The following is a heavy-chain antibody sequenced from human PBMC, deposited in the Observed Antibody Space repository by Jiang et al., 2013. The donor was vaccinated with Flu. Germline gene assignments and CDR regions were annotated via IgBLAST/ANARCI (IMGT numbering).Heavy chain of an antibody. D-gene: IGHD5-18*01. Sequence: AASGFTFSSYWMSWVRQAPGKGLEWVANIKQDGSEKYYVDSVKGRFTISRGNAKNSLYLQMNSLRAEDTAVYYCARLLFYYYGMDVWGKGTTVTVSS. CDR1: GFTFSSYW. J-gene: IGHJ6*04. V-gene: IGHV3-7*03. CDR3: ARLLFYYYGMDV. CDR2: IKQDGSEK.